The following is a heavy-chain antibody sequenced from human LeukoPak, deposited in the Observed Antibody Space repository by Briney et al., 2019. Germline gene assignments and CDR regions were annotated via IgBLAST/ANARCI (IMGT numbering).Heavy chain of an antibody. Sequence: APVKVSCKVSGYNFTKSSMHWVRQAPGQGLEWMGWINLNSGGTNYAQKFQGRVTMTRDTSISTAYMELSRLRSDDTAVYYCARDLKGYWGQGTLVTVSS. CDR3: ARDLKGY. J-gene: IGHJ4*02. CDR1: GYNFTKSS. CDR2: INLNSGGT. V-gene: IGHV1-2*02.